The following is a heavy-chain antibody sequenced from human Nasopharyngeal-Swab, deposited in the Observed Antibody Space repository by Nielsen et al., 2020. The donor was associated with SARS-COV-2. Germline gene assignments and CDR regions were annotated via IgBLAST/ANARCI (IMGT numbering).Heavy chain of an antibody. CDR3: ARDGRAVGFDY. Sequence: GESLKISCAASGFTFSNYAMSWVRQAPGKGLEWVSAISGSGAGTYYADSVKGRFTISRDNAKNSLYLQMNSLRAEDTAVYYCARDGRAVGFDYWGQGTLVTVSS. V-gene: IGHV3-23*01. D-gene: IGHD2-15*01. CDR2: ISGSGAGT. J-gene: IGHJ4*02. CDR1: GFTFSNYA.